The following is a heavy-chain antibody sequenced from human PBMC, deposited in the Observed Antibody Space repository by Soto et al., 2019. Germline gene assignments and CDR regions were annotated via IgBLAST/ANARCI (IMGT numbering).Heavy chain of an antibody. Sequence: ASVKVSCKASGYTFTSYYMHWVRQAPGQGLEWMGIINPSGGSTSYAQKFQGRVTMTRDTSTSTVYMELSSLRSEDTAVYYCAREEGYYYDSSGYYGPRRFDPWGQGTLVTVSS. CDR3: AREEGYYYDSSGYYGPRRFDP. J-gene: IGHJ5*02. CDR2: INPSGGST. V-gene: IGHV1-46*01. CDR1: GYTFTSYY. D-gene: IGHD3-22*01.